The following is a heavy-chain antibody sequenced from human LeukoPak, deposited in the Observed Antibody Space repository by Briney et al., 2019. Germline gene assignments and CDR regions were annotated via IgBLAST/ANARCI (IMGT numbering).Heavy chain of an antibody. CDR3: AREVGCSSTSCYDGEYYFDY. CDR1: GGSISSSSYY. D-gene: IGHD2-2*01. CDR2: IYYSGST. J-gene: IGHJ4*02. Sequence: PSETLSLTCTVSGGSISSSSYYWGWIRQPPGKGLEWIGSIYYSGSTYYNPSLKSRVTISVDKSKNQFSLKLSSVTAADTAVYYCAREVGCSSTSCYDGEYYFDYWGQGTLVTVSS. V-gene: IGHV4-39*07.